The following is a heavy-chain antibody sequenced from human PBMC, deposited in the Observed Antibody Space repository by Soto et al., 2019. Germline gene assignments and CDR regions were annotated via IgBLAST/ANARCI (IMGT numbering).Heavy chain of an antibody. J-gene: IGHJ4*02. Sequence: GGSLRLSCAASGFTFSSYAMSWVRQAPGKGLEWVSAISGSGGSTYYADSVKGQFTISRDNSKNTLYLQMNSLRAEDTAVYYCAKDAYYDILTGYQNLDYWGQGTLVTVS. CDR2: ISGSGGST. CDR1: GFTFSSYA. V-gene: IGHV3-23*01. CDR3: AKDAYYDILTGYQNLDY. D-gene: IGHD3-9*01.